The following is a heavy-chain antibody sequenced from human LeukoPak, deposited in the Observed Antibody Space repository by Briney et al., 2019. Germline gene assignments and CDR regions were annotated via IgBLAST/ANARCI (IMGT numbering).Heavy chain of an antibody. Sequence: ASVKVSCKASGYTFTSYYMHWVRQAPGQGLEWMGIINPSGGSTSYAQKFQGRATMTRDTSTSTVYMELSSLRSEDTAVYYCATWGSIAARPLDYWGQGTLVTVSS. V-gene: IGHV1-46*03. J-gene: IGHJ4*02. CDR2: INPSGGST. CDR1: GYTFTSYY. D-gene: IGHD6-6*01. CDR3: ATWGSIAARPLDY.